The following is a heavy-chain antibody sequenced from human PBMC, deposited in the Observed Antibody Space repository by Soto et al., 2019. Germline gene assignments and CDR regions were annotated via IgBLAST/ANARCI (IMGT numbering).Heavy chain of an antibody. CDR2: INPSGGST. D-gene: IGHD3-22*01. V-gene: IGHV1-46*01. J-gene: IGHJ3*02. CDR3: AREHSSGYDHDAFDI. CDR1: GYTFTSYY. Sequence: QVQLVQSGAEVKKPGASVKVSCKASGYTFTSYYMHWVRQAPGQGLEWMGIINPSGGSTSYAQKFHGRVTMTRDTSTSTVYMDLSSLRSEDTDMYYCAREHSSGYDHDAFDIWGQGTMVTVSS.